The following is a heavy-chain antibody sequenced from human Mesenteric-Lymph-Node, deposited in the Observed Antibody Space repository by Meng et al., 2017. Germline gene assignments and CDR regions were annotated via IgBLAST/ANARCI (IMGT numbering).Heavy chain of an antibody. J-gene: IGHJ3*02. D-gene: IGHD3-10*01. V-gene: IGHV4-38-2*02. CDR2: IYHSGST. Sequence: SETLSLTCTVSGYSISSGYYWGWIRQPPGKGLEWIGSIYHSGSTNYNPSLKSRVTISVDTSKNQFSLKLSSVTAADTAVYYCARSRRITMVRGVIKPRHAFDIWGQGTMVTVSS. CDR1: GYSISSGYY. CDR3: ARSRRITMVRGVIKPRHAFDI.